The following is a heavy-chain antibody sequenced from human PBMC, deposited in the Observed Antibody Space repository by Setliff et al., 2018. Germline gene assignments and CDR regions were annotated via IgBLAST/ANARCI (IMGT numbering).Heavy chain of an antibody. CDR1: GYSFASYG. Sequence: ASVKVSCKTSGYSFASYGVSWVRQAPGQGLEWMGWISGYNGDTNYAPEFQGRVTMTTDTSTSTGYMELRRLRSDDTAVYYCAREVLSTVVAWDYWGQGTLVTVSS. D-gene: IGHD4-17*01. CDR3: AREVLSTVVAWDY. J-gene: IGHJ4*02. V-gene: IGHV1-18*01. CDR2: ISGYNGDT.